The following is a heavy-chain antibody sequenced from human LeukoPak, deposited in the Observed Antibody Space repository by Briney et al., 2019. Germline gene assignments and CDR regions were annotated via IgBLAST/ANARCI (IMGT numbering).Heavy chain of an antibody. D-gene: IGHD2-21*01. CDR3: AISSVGWYSFWG. V-gene: IGHV4-34*01. CDR2: INHRGSS. CDR1: GESLSGYY. J-gene: IGHJ4*02. Sequence: SDTLSLTCAVYGESLSGYYWSWIRQSPGGGLEWMGEINHRGSSNYDPSLKSRVTISADRSKNQFSLKMTAVTAADRAVYFCAISSVGWYSFWGWGQGTLVTVSS.